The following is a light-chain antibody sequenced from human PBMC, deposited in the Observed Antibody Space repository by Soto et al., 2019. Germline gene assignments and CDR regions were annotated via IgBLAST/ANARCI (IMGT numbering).Light chain of an antibody. CDR2: DAS. J-gene: IGKJ1*01. CDR3: QQRTDRPPWT. V-gene: IGKV3-11*01. Sequence: EIGLTQSPATLSLSPGERATLSCRASQSIGLAIAWYQHKPGQAPRLLIFDASQRATGIPARFRGSGSGTDFTLSISSLEPEDFAVYYCQQRTDRPPWTFGQGNKVESK. CDR1: QSIGLA.